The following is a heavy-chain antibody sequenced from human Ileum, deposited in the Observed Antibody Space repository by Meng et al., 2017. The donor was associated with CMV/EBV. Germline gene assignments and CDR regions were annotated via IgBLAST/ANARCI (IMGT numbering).Heavy chain of an antibody. J-gene: IGHJ4*02. Sequence: GPGLVMSSAPLSPPCTVSGGSMSSYYWSWSRQPAGKGLEWIGRIYTSGSSNYNSSLKSRVTMSVDTSKNQFSMKLNSVTAADTAVYYCAREGPTDWGRALDYWGQGTLVTVSS. CDR2: IYTSGSS. CDR3: AREGPTDWGRALDY. V-gene: IGHV4-4*07. D-gene: IGHD7-27*01. CDR1: GGSMSSYY.